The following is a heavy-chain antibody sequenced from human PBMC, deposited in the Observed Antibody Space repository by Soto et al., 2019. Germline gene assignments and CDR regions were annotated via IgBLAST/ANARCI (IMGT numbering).Heavy chain of an antibody. V-gene: IGHV4-28*03. CDR3: ARDRGWGSHHYEMAV. CDR2: IYYSGTT. CDR1: DYSISSGHW. D-gene: IGHD3-16*01. Sequence: PTGTPSLTCAVPDYSISSGHWWGCIRQPPGKGLEWIGYIYYSGTTYYNPSLKSRVTISVDRSKNQFSLNLTSVTAADTAVYYCARDRGWGSHHYEMAVWGQGTTVIVSS. J-gene: IGHJ6*02.